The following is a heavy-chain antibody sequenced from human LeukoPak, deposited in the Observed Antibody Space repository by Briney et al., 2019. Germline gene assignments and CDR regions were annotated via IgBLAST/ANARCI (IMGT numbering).Heavy chain of an antibody. Sequence: PSETLSLTCAVYGGSFSGYYWSWIRQPPGKGLEWIGYIYYSGSTYYNPSLKSRVTISVDTSKNQFSLKLSSVTAADTAVYYCAREIPHYYDSSGYPPWGQGTLVTVSS. V-gene: IGHV4-30-4*08. CDR1: GGSFSGYY. J-gene: IGHJ5*02. CDR3: AREIPHYYDSSGYPP. D-gene: IGHD3-22*01. CDR2: IYYSGST.